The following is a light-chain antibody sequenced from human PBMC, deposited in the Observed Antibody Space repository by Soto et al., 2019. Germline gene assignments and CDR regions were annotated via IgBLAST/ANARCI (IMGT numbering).Light chain of an antibody. Sequence: DIQMTQSPSTLSGSVGDRVTITCRASQTISSWLACYQQKPGKAPKLLIYKASTLQSGVPLRFSRTGTVTGFILAISSLQTDDFATSYCQHYNSYSEAFGKGTKVELK. V-gene: IGKV1-5*03. CDR2: KAS. CDR3: QHYNSYSEA. J-gene: IGKJ1*01. CDR1: QTISSW.